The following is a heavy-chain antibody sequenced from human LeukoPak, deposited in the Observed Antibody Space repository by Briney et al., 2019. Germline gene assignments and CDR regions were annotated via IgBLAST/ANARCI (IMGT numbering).Heavy chain of an antibody. CDR2: INPSDGVR. CDR3: AKDGGSYSADY. D-gene: IGHD3-10*01. J-gene: IGHJ4*02. Sequence: ASVKVSCKASGYTFTTYKMHWVRQAPGQGLEWVGIINPSDGVRRNAQKFQGRVTMTRDASTNTVYMELSSLRPEDTAVYYCAKDGGSYSADYWGQGTLVTVSS. CDR1: GYTFTTYK. V-gene: IGHV1-46*01.